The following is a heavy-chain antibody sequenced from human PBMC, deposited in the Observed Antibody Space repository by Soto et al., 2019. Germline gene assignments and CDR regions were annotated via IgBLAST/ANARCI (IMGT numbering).Heavy chain of an antibody. V-gene: IGHV4-31*03. J-gene: IGHJ4*02. Sequence: PSETLSLTCTVSGGSISSSSYYWGWIRQHPGKGLEWIGYIYYSGSTYYNPSLKSRVTISVDTSKNQFSLKLSSVTAADTAVYYCARGSSSSWGKGEEFDYWGQGTLVTVSS. CDR1: GGSISSSSYY. CDR2: IYYSGST. D-gene: IGHD6-13*01. CDR3: ARGSSSSWGKGEEFDY.